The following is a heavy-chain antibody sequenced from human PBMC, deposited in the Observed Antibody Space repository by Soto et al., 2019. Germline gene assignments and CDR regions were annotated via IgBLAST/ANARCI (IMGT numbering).Heavy chain of an antibody. Sequence: QVQLQESGPGLVKPSQTLSLTCTVSGGSISSGGYYWSWIRQHPGKGLEWIGYIYYSGSTYYNPSLRSRVTISVDTSKNHFSLKLSSVTAADTAVYYCARTQSSSWQGSYYYYYMDVWGKGTTVTVSS. CDR2: IYYSGST. J-gene: IGHJ6*03. D-gene: IGHD6-13*01. CDR1: GGSISSGGYY. CDR3: ARTQSSSWQGSYYYYYMDV. V-gene: IGHV4-31*03.